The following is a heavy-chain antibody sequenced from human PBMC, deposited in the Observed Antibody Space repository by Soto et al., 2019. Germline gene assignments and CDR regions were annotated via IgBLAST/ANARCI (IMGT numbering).Heavy chain of an antibody. CDR2: ISLYSDGT. V-gene: IGHV1-18*01. CDR3: ARVVPGAEAWFGP. CDR1: GYTFSNYG. Sequence: QVKLVQSGGEVKRPGASVKVSCKTSGYTFSNYGITWVRQAPGQPLEWLGWISLYSDGTNYAQKFQGRVSMTTDKSTTTAYMELRSLRSDDTAVYYCARVVPGAEAWFGPWGQGTLVTVSS. J-gene: IGHJ5*02. D-gene: IGHD2-2*01.